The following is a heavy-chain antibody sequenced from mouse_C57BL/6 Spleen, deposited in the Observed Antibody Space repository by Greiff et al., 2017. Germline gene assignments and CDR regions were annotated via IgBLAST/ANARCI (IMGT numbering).Heavy chain of an antibody. CDR2: INPNNGGT. CDR3: ASLYSSYAMDY. J-gene: IGHJ4*01. V-gene: IGHV1-26*01. D-gene: IGHD2-12*01. CDR1: GYTFTDYY. Sequence: VQLQQSGPELVKPGASVKISCKASGYTFTDYYMNWVKQSHGKSLEWIGDINPNNGGTSYNQKFKGKATLTVDKSSSTAYMELRSLTSEDSAVYYCASLYSSYAMDYWGQGTSVTVSS.